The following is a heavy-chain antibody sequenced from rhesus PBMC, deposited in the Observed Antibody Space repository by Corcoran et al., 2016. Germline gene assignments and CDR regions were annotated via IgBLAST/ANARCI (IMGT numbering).Heavy chain of an antibody. CDR3: ARHRVYDSGDFEF. V-gene: IGHV4S11*01. CDR2: IYGSGRNT. Sequence: QVQLQESGPGLVKPSETLSVTCAVSGGSISSNYWSWIRQPPGKGLEWIGRIYGSGRNTSYNPSRKSRVTLAVDTAKNQLSLKLSSVTAADTAVYYCARHRVYDSGDFEFWGQGALVTVSS. J-gene: IGHJ1*01. CDR1: GGSISSNY. D-gene: IGHD3-28*01.